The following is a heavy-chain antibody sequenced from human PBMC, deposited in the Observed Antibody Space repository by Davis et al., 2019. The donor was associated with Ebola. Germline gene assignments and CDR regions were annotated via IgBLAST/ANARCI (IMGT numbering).Heavy chain of an antibody. CDR1: GFTFSAYW. Sequence: GESLKISCAASGFTFSAYWMHWVRQAPGKGLVWVSRINNDGTIISYADSVRGRFSIFRDNAQNTLFLQMNNLRADDTAVYYCVRWNDLWGQGTLVTVS. CDR3: VRWNDL. CDR2: INNDGTII. J-gene: IGHJ5*02. V-gene: IGHV3-74*01. D-gene: IGHD1-1*01.